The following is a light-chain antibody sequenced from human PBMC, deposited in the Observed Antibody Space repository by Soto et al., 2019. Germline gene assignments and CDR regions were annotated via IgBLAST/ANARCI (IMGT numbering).Light chain of an antibody. V-gene: IGKV3-20*01. Sequence: EFVLTPSPGTQSLSPVERATLSCRASQTVRNNYLAWYQQKPGQAPRLLIYDASSRATGIPARFSGSGSGTDFTLTISSLQSEDFAVYYCQQYHNWLPITFGQGTRLEIK. CDR3: QQYHNWLPIT. J-gene: IGKJ5*01. CDR1: QTVRNNY. CDR2: DAS.